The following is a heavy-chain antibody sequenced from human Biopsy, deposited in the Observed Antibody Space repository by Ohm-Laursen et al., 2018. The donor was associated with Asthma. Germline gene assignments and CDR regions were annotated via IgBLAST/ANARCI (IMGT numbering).Heavy chain of an antibody. CDR2: ISYDGNHK. CDR3: AKRRGYSGHDNDY. D-gene: IGHD5-12*01. Sequence: SLTLSCAASGFMFRSFGMHWVCQAPGKGLEWVAVISYDGNHKFYEDSVKGRFTISRDNSKNTLYLQMNSLRTEDTAVYYCAKRRGYSGHDNDYWGQGTLVIVSS. CDR1: GFMFRSFG. J-gene: IGHJ4*02. V-gene: IGHV3-30*18.